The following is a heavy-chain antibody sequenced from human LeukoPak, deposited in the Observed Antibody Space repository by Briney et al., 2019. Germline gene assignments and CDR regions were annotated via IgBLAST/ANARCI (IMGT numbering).Heavy chain of an antibody. J-gene: IGHJ2*01. D-gene: IGHD6-13*01. Sequence: SETLSLTCAVYVGSSSGYYWSWIRQPPGKGLEWIGEINHIGSTNYNPSLKSRVTISVDTSKNQFSLKLSSVTAADTAVYYCARCSSSWYGWYFDLWGRGTLVTVSS. V-gene: IGHV4-34*01. CDR2: INHIGST. CDR3: ARCSSSWYGWYFDL. CDR1: VGSSSGYY.